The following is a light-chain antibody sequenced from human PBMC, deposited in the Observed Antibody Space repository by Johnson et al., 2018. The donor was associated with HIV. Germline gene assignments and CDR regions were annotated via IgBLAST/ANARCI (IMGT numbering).Light chain of an antibody. CDR1: SSNIGNNY. CDR2: ENN. V-gene: IGLV1-51*02. J-gene: IGLJ1*01. CDR3: GTWDSSLSAGLYG. Sequence: QSVLTQPPSVSAAPGQKVTISCSGSSSNIGNNYVSWYQQLPGTAPKLLIYENNKRPSGIPDRFSGSKSGTSATLGITGLQTGDEADYYCGTWDSSLSAGLYGFGTVTKVTVL.